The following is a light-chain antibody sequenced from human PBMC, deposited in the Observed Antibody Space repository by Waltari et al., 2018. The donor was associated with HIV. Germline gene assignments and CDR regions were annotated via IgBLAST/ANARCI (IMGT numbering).Light chain of an antibody. CDR1: SSNIGTNS. CDR2: GNN. Sequence: QSVLTQPPSVSAAPGQKVTISCSGGSSNIGTNSVSWYQHLPRTAPKPFISGNNNRPSGIPDRFSGSKSGTSATLGITGLQTGDEADYYCATWDSSLSSWVFGGGTKLTVL. CDR3: ATWDSSLSSWV. J-gene: IGLJ3*02. V-gene: IGLV1-51*01.